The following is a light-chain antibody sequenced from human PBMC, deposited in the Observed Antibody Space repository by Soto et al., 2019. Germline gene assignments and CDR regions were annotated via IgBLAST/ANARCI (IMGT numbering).Light chain of an antibody. Sequence: QSVLTQPPSASETPGQRVTISCSGSSSNIGSNHVYWYQHLPGTAPKLLVYRNYLRPSGVPDRFSAFKSATSASLAISGLLSDDEAEYNGGAWGDSRSGWGFCGGTTLTFL. CDR1: SSNIGSNH. CDR3: GAWGDSRSGWG. CDR2: RNY. J-gene: IGLJ3*02. V-gene: IGLV1-47*01.